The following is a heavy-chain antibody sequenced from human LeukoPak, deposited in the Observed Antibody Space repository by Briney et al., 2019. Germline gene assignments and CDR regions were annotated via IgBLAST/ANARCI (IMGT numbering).Heavy chain of an antibody. J-gene: IGHJ4*02. D-gene: IGHD6-13*01. CDR3: ARGSSSWDFDY. CDR2: IDPTDSYT. Sequence: GESLRISCKGSGYSFTNYWINWVRHMPGKGLEWMGRIDPTDSYTNYSPSFQRHITISADKSINTVYLQCSSLKASDTAIYYCARGSSSWDFDYWGQGTLVTVSS. V-gene: IGHV5-10-1*01. CDR1: GYSFTNYW.